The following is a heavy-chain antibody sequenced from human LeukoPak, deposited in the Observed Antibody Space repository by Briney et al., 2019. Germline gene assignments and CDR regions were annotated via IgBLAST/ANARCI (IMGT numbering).Heavy chain of an antibody. CDR3: ARVNVDTALYYFDY. D-gene: IGHD5-18*01. V-gene: IGHV3-7*01. Sequence: GGSLRLSCAASGFTLTNYWMGWVRQAPGKGLEWVANIRPEGSDKYYVDSVKGRFTISRDNAQNSLYLQMNSLRAEDSGVYYCARVNVDTALYYFDYWGQGTLVTVSS. J-gene: IGHJ4*02. CDR1: GFTLTNYW. CDR2: IRPEGSDK.